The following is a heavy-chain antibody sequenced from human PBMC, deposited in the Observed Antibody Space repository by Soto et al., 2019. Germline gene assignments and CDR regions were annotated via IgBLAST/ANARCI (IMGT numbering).Heavy chain of an antibody. V-gene: IGHV3-33*05. Sequence: PGRTRRLSCAASRFAFSSSGMHWVRQAPGKGLERVAVLSFDETYDYSADSVKGRFTISRDISKNTVYLQMGSLRVEDTAAYYCGRSDHY. CDR2: LSFDETYD. CDR3: GRSDHY. D-gene: IGHD2-21*02. J-gene: IGHJ4*01. CDR1: RFAFSSSG.